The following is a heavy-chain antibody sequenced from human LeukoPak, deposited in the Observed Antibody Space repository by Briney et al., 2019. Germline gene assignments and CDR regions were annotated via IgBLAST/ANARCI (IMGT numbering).Heavy chain of an antibody. CDR2: INPNSGGT. J-gene: IGHJ4*02. CDR3: ARDRTMIGAY. CDR1: GYTFTGYY. D-gene: IGHD3-22*01. Sequence: ASVKVSCKASGYTFTGYYMHWVRQAPGQGLEWMGWINPNSGGTNYAQKFQGRVTMTRDTSISTAYMELRSLRSDDTAVYYCARDRTMIGAYWGQGTLVTVSS. V-gene: IGHV1-2*02.